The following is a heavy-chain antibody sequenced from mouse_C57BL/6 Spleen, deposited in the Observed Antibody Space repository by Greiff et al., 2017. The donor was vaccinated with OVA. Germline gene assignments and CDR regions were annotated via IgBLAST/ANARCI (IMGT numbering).Heavy chain of an antibody. CDR2: INPNNGGT. D-gene: IGHD2-3*01. Sequence: EVQLQQSGPELVKPGASVKISCKASGYTFTDYYMNWVKQSHGKSLEWIGDINPNNGGTSYNQKFKGKATLTVDKSSSTAYMELRSLTSEDSAVYYCARWLLGFDYWGQGTTLTVSS. CDR3: ARWLLGFDY. CDR1: GYTFTDYY. J-gene: IGHJ2*01. V-gene: IGHV1-26*01.